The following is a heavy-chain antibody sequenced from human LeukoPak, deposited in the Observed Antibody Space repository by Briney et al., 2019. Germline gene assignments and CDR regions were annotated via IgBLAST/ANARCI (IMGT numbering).Heavy chain of an antibody. CDR2: ISYDGSNK. Sequence: PGGSLRLSCAASGFTFSSYAMHWVRQAPGKGLEWVAVISYDGSNKYYADSVKGRFTISRDNSKNTLYLQMNSLRAVDTAVYYCARDREWLADYFDYWGQGTLVTVSS. V-gene: IGHV3-30-3*01. CDR1: GFTFSSYA. D-gene: IGHD6-19*01. J-gene: IGHJ4*02. CDR3: ARDREWLADYFDY.